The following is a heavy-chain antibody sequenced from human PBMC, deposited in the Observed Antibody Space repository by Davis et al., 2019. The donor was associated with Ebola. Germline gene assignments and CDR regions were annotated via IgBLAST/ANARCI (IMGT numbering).Heavy chain of an antibody. Sequence: PGGSLTLSCAASGFSFSSYWMHWVRQAPGKGLVWVSRSNSDGRSTSYADSVKGRFTISRDNAKNTVYLQMNDVRVEDTAVYYCALEWWNNWFDPWGQGTLVTVSS. D-gene: IGHD3-3*01. CDR1: GFSFSSYW. V-gene: IGHV3-74*01. CDR2: SNSDGRST. J-gene: IGHJ5*02. CDR3: ALEWWNNWFDP.